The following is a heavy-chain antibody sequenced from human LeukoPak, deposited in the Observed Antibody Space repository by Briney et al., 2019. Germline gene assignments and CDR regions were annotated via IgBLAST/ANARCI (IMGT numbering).Heavy chain of an antibody. Sequence: SVKVSCKASGGTFSSYAISWVRQAPGQGLEWMGGIIPIFGTANYAQKFQGRVTITTDESTSTAYMELSSLRSEDTAVYYCARSTYGDYVYAFDIWGQGTVVTVSS. CDR2: IIPIFGTA. CDR1: GGTFSSYA. J-gene: IGHJ3*02. CDR3: ARSTYGDYVYAFDI. D-gene: IGHD4-17*01. V-gene: IGHV1-69*05.